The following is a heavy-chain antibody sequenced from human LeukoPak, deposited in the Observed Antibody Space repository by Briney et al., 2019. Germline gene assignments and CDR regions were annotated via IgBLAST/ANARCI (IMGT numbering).Heavy chain of an antibody. V-gene: IGHV4-30-4*01. CDR3: ARSLIAAAVYYFDY. CDR2: IYCSGST. CDR1: GGSISSGDYY. D-gene: IGHD6-13*01. J-gene: IGHJ4*02. Sequence: SQTLSLTRTVSGGSISSGDYYWSWIRQPPGKGLEWIGYIYCSGSTYYNPSLKSRVTISVDTSKNQFSLKLSSVTAADTAVYYCARSLIAAAVYYFDYWGQGTLVTDSS.